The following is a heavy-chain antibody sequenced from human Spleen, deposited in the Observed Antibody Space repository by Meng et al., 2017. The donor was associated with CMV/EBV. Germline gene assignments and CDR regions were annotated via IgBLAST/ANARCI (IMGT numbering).Heavy chain of an antibody. D-gene: IGHD4-11*01. CDR1: GFTFDGYG. V-gene: IGHV3-48*04. J-gene: IGHJ6*02. Sequence: GESLKISCAASGFTFDGYGMSWVRQTPGRGLEWVSYISSSGSTPYYADSVKGRFTISRDNAKNSLYLQMNSLRAEDTAVYYCARDGYSNYPPMDVWGQGTTVTVSS. CDR2: ISSSGSTP. CDR3: ARDGYSNYPPMDV.